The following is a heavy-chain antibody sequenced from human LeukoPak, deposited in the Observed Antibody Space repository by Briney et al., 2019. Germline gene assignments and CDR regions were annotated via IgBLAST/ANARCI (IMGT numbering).Heavy chain of an antibody. CDR2: MYYSGST. Sequence: SETLSLTCTVSDDIITGSTYYWGWIRQPPGKGLEWIGSMYYSGSTYSNPSLRSRVTMSADTSKNQFSLNLKSVTAADTAVYYCARQYYDGTGYYYFDYWGQGTLVTVSS. CDR3: ARQYYDGTGYYYFDY. J-gene: IGHJ4*02. CDR1: DDIITGSTYY. V-gene: IGHV4-39*01. D-gene: IGHD3-22*01.